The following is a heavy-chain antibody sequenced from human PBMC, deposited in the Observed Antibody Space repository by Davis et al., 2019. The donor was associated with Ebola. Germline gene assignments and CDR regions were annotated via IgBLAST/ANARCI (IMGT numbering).Heavy chain of an antibody. CDR3: ARHDSSGYDAFDI. CDR2: INPNGGST. Sequence: ASVKVSCKASAYPFTDYFLHWMRQAPGQGLEWMGIINPNGGSTTYAQHFQGRVTMTRDTSTSTVYMELSSLRSEDTAVYYCARHDSSGYDAFDIWGQGTMVTVSS. J-gene: IGHJ3*02. CDR1: AYPFTDYF. V-gene: IGHV1-46*03. D-gene: IGHD3-22*01.